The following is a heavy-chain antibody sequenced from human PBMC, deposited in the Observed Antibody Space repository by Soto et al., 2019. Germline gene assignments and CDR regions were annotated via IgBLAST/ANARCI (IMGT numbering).Heavy chain of an antibody. J-gene: IGHJ3*02. V-gene: IGHV3-48*02. CDR3: ARDLDYYGSGSPDAFDI. D-gene: IGHD3-10*01. CDR1: GFTFSEYN. Sequence: PGGSLRLSCEASGFTFSEYNMNWVRQAPGKGLECVAYITRSGETIDYADSVEGRFTISRDNAENSLYLQMTSLRDEDTAVYYCARDLDYYGSGSPDAFDIWGQGTMVTVSS. CDR2: ITRSGETI.